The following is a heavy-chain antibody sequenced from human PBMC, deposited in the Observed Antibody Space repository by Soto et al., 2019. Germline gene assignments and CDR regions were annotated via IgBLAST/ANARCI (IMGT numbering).Heavy chain of an antibody. CDR2: IYYSGST. CDR3: ARSITIFGVVSYYMDV. Sequence: PSETLSLTCTVSGGSISSSSYYWGWIRQPPGKGLEWIGSIYYSGSTYYNPSLKSRVTISVDTSKNQFSLKLSSVTAADTAVYYCARSITIFGVVSYYMDVWGKGTTVTVSS. D-gene: IGHD3-3*01. CDR1: GGSISSSSYY. J-gene: IGHJ6*03. V-gene: IGHV4-39*01.